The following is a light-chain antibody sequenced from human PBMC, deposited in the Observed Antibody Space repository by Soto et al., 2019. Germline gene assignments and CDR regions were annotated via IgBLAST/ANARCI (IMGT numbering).Light chain of an antibody. J-gene: IGKJ5*01. V-gene: IGKV3-20*01. Sequence: EIVLTQSPGTLSLSPGDRATLSCRASQSVSSSYLAWYQQKPGQAPRLLIYGASTRATGIPDRFSGGGSVTHFTLTISRLEAEDFVMYYCQQYGSSPITFGQGTRLEIK. CDR1: QSVSSSY. CDR2: GAS. CDR3: QQYGSSPIT.